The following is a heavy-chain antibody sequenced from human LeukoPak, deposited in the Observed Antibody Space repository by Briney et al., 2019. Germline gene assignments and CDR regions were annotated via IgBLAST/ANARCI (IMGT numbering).Heavy chain of an antibody. CDR1: GFTFSSYG. V-gene: IGHV3-23*01. CDR3: VREGFYFFDF. CDR2: ISGSGGST. Sequence: PGGTLRLSCAASGFTFSSYGMSWVRQAPGKGLDWVSAISGSGGSTYYAGSVKGRFTISRDNAKDSVYLQMNSLRAEDSATYYCVREGFYFFDFWGQGTLVTVSS. J-gene: IGHJ4*01.